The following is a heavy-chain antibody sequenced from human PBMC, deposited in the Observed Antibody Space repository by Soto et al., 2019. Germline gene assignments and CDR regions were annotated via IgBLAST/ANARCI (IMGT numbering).Heavy chain of an antibody. J-gene: IGHJ4*02. CDR2: ISSSSSYI. V-gene: IGHV3-21*01. CDR3: ARVGTYSGYDFDY. Sequence: GGSLRLSCAASGFTFSSYSMNWVRQAPGKGLEWVSSISSSSSYIYYADSVKGRFTISRDNAKNSLYLQMNSLRAEDTAVYYCARVGTYSGYDFDYWGQGTLVTVSS. CDR1: GFTFSSYS. D-gene: IGHD5-12*01.